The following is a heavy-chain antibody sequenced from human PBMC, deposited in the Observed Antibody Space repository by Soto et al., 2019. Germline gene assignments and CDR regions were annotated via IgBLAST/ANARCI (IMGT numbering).Heavy chain of an antibody. J-gene: IGHJ4*02. Sequence: HGESLKISCKGSGYNFTSYWIGWVRQMPGKGLEWMGIIYPGDSDTRYSPSFQGQVTISADKSISTAYLQWSSLKASDTAMYYCATQDYYDSSGYFGPDYWGQGTLVTVSS. V-gene: IGHV5-51*01. CDR2: IYPGDSDT. D-gene: IGHD3-22*01. CDR1: GYNFTSYW. CDR3: ATQDYYDSSGYFGPDY.